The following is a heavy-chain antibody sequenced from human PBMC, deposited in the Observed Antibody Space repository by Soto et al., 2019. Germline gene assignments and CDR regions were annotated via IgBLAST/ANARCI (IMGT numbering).Heavy chain of an antibody. CDR3: ARSYGVRGVVIEHYFDY. CDR1: GYPLITYG. Sequence: GASVKVSCKASGYPLITYGISWVRQAPRQGLEWMGWISAYNGNTNYAQKLQGRVTMTTDTSTSTAYMELRSLRSDDTAVYYCARSYGVRGVVIEHYFDYWGQGTLVTVSS. CDR2: ISAYNGNT. V-gene: IGHV1-18*01. J-gene: IGHJ4*02. D-gene: IGHD3-10*01.